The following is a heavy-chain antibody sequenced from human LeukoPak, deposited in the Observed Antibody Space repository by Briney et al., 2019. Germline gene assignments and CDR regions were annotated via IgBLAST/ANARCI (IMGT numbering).Heavy chain of an antibody. CDR3: ARHCDVLSSTSCYDY. J-gene: IGHJ4*02. CDR2: ISSSSSYI. CDR1: GFTFSSYS. Sequence: GGSLRLSCAASGFTFSSYSMNWVRQAPGKGLEWVSSISSSSSYIYYADSVKGRFTISRDNAKNSLYLQMNSLRAEDTAVYYCARHCDVLSSTSCYDYWGQGTLVTVSS. D-gene: IGHD2-2*01. V-gene: IGHV3-21*01.